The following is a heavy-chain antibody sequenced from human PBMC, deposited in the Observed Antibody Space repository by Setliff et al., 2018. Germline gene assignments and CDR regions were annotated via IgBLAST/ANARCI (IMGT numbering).Heavy chain of an antibody. CDR3: ARAITSKYYFEY. CDR1: GGSISSSNW. J-gene: IGHJ4*02. Sequence: SETLSLTCAVSGGSISSSNWWSWVRQPPGKGLEWIGEIYYSGSTYYNPSLKSRVTISVDTSKNQFSLKLSSVTAADTAVYYCARAITSKYYFEYWGQGTLVTVSS. D-gene: IGHD3-16*01. CDR2: IYYSGST. V-gene: IGHV4-4*02.